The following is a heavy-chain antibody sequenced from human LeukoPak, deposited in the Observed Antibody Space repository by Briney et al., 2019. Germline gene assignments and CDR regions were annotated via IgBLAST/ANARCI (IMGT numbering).Heavy chain of an antibody. V-gene: IGHV3-23*01. CDR1: GFTFSSYA. Sequence: PGGSLRLSCAASGFTFSSYAMSWVRQAPGKGLEWVSAISGSGGSTYYADSVKGRFTISRDNSKNTLYLQMNSLRAEDMAVYYCAKDVLLWFGEGNYFDYWGQGTLVTVSS. CDR2: ISGSGGST. CDR3: AKDVLLWFGEGNYFDY. J-gene: IGHJ4*02. D-gene: IGHD3-10*01.